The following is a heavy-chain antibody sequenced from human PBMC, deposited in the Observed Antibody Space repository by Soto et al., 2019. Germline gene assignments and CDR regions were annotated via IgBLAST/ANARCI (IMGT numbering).Heavy chain of an antibody. CDR3: ATEVVVAATRYFDL. CDR2: IYYSGST. V-gene: IGHV4-31*03. Sequence: QMQLQESGPGLVKPSQTLSLTCTVSGGSISSGGYYWSWIRQHPGKGLEWIGYIYYSGSTYYNPSLKSRVTISVDTSKNQFSLKLSSVTAADTAVYYCATEVVVAATRYFDLWGRGTLVTVSS. CDR1: GGSISSGGYY. J-gene: IGHJ2*01. D-gene: IGHD2-15*01.